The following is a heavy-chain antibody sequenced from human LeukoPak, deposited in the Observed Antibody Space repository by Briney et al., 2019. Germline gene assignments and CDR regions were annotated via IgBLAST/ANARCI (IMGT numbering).Heavy chain of an antibody. Sequence: GGTLRLSCAASGFIFSSYGMSWVRQAPGKGLEWVSDISGNDGSTYYADSVKGRFNISRDNSKSTLYLQMNSLRAEDTAVYYCATGYQYYDYYYMDVWGKGTTVTISS. J-gene: IGHJ6*03. V-gene: IGHV3-23*01. CDR2: ISGNDGST. D-gene: IGHD6-25*01. CDR1: GFIFSSYG. CDR3: ATGYQYYDYYYMDV.